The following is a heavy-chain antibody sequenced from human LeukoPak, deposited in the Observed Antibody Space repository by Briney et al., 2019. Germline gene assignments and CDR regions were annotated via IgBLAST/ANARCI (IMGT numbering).Heavy chain of an antibody. D-gene: IGHD5-24*01. CDR2: ISSSSGYI. Sequence: PGGSLRLSCAASEFTFSDYHMNWVRQAPGKGLEWLSFISSSSGYIYYADSGKGRFTISRDNAKNSLYLQMNSLRVEDTAVYYCARGPLGGYNSAWFDPWGQGALVTVSS. CDR3: ARGPLGGYNSAWFDP. V-gene: IGHV3-21*01. J-gene: IGHJ5*02. CDR1: EFTFSDYH.